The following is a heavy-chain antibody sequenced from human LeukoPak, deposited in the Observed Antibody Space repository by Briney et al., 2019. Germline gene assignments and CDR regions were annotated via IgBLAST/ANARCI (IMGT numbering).Heavy chain of an antibody. V-gene: IGHV4-59*01. CDR2: IYYSGST. D-gene: IGHD3-9*01. J-gene: IGHJ3*02. CDR3: ARESLGPNYDILTGYSAFDI. CDR1: GGSISSYY. Sequence: SETLSLTCTVSGGSISSYYWSWIRQPPGKGLEWIGYIYYSGSTNYNPSLKSRVTISVDTSKNQFSLKLSSVTAADTAVYYCARESLGPNYDILTGYSAFDIWGQGTMVTVSS.